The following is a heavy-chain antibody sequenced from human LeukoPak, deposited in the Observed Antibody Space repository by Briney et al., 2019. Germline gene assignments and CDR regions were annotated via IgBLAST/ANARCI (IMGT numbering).Heavy chain of an antibody. Sequence: ASVKVSCKPSGYTFPGYYIHWVRQAPGQGHEWMGWINPKNGGTHNAQKFQGRVTMTRATSISTVYMELSRLRSDDTAVYYCARGEGMGPYYDTSGYYLDVWGQGTTVTVSS. CDR2: INPKNGGT. D-gene: IGHD3-22*01. V-gene: IGHV1-2*02. J-gene: IGHJ6*02. CDR1: GYTFPGYY. CDR3: ARGEGMGPYYDTSGYYLDV.